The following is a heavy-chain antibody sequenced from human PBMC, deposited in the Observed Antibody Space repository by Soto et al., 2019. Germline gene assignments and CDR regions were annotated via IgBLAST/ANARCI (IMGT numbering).Heavy chain of an antibody. Sequence: GGSLRLSCAASGFTFDDYTMHWVRQAPGKGLEWVSLISWDGGSTYYADSVKGRFTISRDNSKNSLYLQMNSLRTEDTALYYCAKAGIGWEVLSWIDPWGQGTLVTVSS. CDR3: AKAGIGWEVLSWIDP. CDR2: ISWDGGST. V-gene: IGHV3-43*01. CDR1: GFTFDDYT. J-gene: IGHJ5*02. D-gene: IGHD1-26*01.